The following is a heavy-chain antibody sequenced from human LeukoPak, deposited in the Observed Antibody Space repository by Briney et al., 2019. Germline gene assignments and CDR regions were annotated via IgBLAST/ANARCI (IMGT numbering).Heavy chain of an antibody. CDR1: GFTFSAYA. D-gene: IGHD6-19*01. V-gene: IGHV3-21*01. CDR3: ARGYSSGWFPFDN. Sequence: GGSLRLSCGASGFTFSAYAMTWVRQAPGKGLEWVSSISSSSSYRYYADSVKGRFTISRDNANNSLYLQMNSLRAEDTAVYTCARGYSSGWFPFDNWGQGTLVTVSS. CDR2: ISSSSSYR. J-gene: IGHJ4*02.